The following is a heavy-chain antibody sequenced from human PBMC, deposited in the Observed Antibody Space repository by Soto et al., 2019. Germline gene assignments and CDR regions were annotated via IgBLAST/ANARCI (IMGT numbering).Heavy chain of an antibody. CDR1: GFTISTHG. V-gene: IGHV3-33*01. Sequence: QVQLVESGGGVVQPGTSLRLSCAASGFTISTHGMHWVRQAPGKGLEWVANIWYDGSNRFYADSVKGRFTISKDNSKNTLYRQMSSLRAEYTAVYYCAAATTWNFHFHYWGQGTQVTVSS. CDR3: AAATTWNFHFHY. CDR2: IWYDGSNR. D-gene: IGHD1-7*01. J-gene: IGHJ4*02.